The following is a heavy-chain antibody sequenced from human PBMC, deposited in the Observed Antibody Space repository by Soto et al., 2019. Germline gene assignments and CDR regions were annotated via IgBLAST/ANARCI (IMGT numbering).Heavy chain of an antibody. CDR3: ARIKQYYYSSGLYGMDV. Sequence: GESLKISCKGSGYSFTSYWISWVRQMPGKGLEWMGRIDPSDSYTNYSPSFQGHVTISADKSISTAYLQWSSLKASDTAMYYCARIKQYYYSSGLYGMDVWAQGITVTVSS. J-gene: IGHJ6*02. V-gene: IGHV5-10-1*01. D-gene: IGHD3-22*01. CDR1: GYSFTSYW. CDR2: IDPSDSYT.